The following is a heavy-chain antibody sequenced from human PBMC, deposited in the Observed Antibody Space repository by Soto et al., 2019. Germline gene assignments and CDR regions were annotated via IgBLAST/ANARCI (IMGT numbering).Heavy chain of an antibody. CDR3: AKDGGNHYYYYAMDV. Sequence: SQTLSLTCVISGDSVSSNSAAWSWIRQSPSRGLEWLGGTFYRSKWYNDYAVSVKGRITINPDTSKNQFSLQLNSVTPEDTAVYYCAKDGGNHYYYYAMDVWGQGTTVTVSS. V-gene: IGHV6-1*01. CDR2: TFYRSKWYN. J-gene: IGHJ6*02. CDR1: GDSVSSNSAA. D-gene: IGHD3-3*01.